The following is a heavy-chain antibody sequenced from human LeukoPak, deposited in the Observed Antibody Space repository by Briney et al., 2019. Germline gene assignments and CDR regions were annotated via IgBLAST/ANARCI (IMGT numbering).Heavy chain of an antibody. CDR2: ISGSGGST. V-gene: IGHV3-23*01. J-gene: IGHJ3*02. D-gene: IGHD6-19*01. CDR3: AKDESSGWYHDAFDI. CDR1: GFTFSSYA. Sequence: GGSLRLSCAASGFTFSSYAMSWVRQAPGKGLEWVSAISGSGGSTYYADSVKGRFTISRDNSKNTLYLRMNSLRAEDTAVYYCAKDESSGWYHDAFDIWGQGTMVTVSS.